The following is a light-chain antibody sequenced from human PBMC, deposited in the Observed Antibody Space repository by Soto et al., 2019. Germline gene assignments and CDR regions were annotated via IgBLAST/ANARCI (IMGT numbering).Light chain of an antibody. CDR1: QGVSRY. J-gene: IGKJ1*01. V-gene: IGKV1-39*01. CDR3: PQSSSTHRT. CDR2: ATT. Sequence: DIQMTQSPSSLSASVGDRVTITCRASQGVSRYVNWYQQKPGKAPIFLMYATTSLQRGVPSRLRGSGSGTDFTPPISSLQPEEFATYYCPQSSSTHRTFGQGTKVEI.